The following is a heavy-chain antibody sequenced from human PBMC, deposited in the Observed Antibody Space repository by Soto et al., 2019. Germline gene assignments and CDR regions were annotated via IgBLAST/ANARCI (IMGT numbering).Heavy chain of an antibody. CDR3: ARDKSGSCPATAFDV. CDR2: IYYSGST. Sequence: SETLSLTCTVSGGSISSGGYYWSWIRQHPGKGLEWIGYIYYSGSTYYNPSLKSRVTISVDTSKNQFSMKLSSVTAAVTAVYYCARDKSGSCPATAFDVWGQGTMVTVSS. V-gene: IGHV4-31*03. CDR1: GGSISSGGYY. D-gene: IGHD5-12*01. J-gene: IGHJ3*01.